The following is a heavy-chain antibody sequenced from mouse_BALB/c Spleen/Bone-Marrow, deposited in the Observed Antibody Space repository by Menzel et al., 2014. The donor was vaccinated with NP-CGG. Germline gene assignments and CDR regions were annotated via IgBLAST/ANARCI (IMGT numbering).Heavy chain of an antibody. CDR3: TFLVKEDFAY. V-gene: IGHV1-5*01. D-gene: IGHD2-10*02. CDR2: FYPGNSDT. CDR1: GYSFTSYW. J-gene: IGHJ3*01. Sequence: VQLQQSGTVLARPGASVKMSCKASGYSFTSYWMHWVNQRPGQGLEWIGAFYPGNSDTTYNQKFKGKAKLTAVTSASTAYMELSSLTNEDSAVYYCTFLVKEDFAYWGQGTLVTVSA.